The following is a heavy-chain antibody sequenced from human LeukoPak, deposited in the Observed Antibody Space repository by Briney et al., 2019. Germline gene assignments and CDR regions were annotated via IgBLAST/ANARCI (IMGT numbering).Heavy chain of an antibody. CDR1: GFTVSSNY. CDR3: ARAMGDYGDSVFDY. J-gene: IGHJ4*02. V-gene: IGHV3-66*01. D-gene: IGHD4-17*01. Sequence: PGGSLRLSCAASGFTVSSNYMSWVRQAPGKGLEWVSVIYSGGSTYYADSVKGRFTISRDNSKNTLYLQMNSLRAEDTAVYYCARAMGDYGDSVFDYWGQGTLVTVSS. CDR2: IYSGGST.